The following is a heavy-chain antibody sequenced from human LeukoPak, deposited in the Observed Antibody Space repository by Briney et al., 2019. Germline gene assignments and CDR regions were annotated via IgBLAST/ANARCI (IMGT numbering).Heavy chain of an antibody. CDR2: IYYSGST. D-gene: IGHD5-12*01. CDR3: ARSMDIVATDRSRNFDY. CDR1: GGSISSSSYY. V-gene: IGHV4-39*07. J-gene: IGHJ4*02. Sequence: SETLSLTCTVSGGSISSSSYYWGWIRQPPGKGLEWIGSIYYSGSTYYNPSLKSRVTISVDTSKNQFSLKLSSVTAADTAVYYCARSMDIVATDRSRNFDYWGQGTLVTVSS.